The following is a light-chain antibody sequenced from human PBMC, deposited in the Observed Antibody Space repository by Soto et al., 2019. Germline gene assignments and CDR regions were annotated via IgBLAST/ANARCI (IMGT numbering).Light chain of an antibody. CDR1: TSDIGVYHY. V-gene: IGLV2-11*01. J-gene: IGLJ3*02. CDR2: DVT. Sequence: QSALTQPRSVSGSPGQSVTISCSGTTSDIGVYHYVSWYQQHPRKAPKLPIYDVTNRPSGGPGRFSGSKSANTASLTLSGFQAWDWAYYFCCSFTCPYKTWVFGGGTKLTVL. CDR3: CSFTCPYKTWV.